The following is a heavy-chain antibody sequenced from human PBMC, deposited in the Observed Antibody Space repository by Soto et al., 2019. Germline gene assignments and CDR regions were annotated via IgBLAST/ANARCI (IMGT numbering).Heavy chain of an antibody. CDR3: AERYGGYGGLYYFDY. D-gene: IGHD5-12*01. CDR2: INHSGST. J-gene: IGHJ4*02. CDR1: GGSFSGYY. V-gene: IGHV4-34*01. Sequence: SETLSLTCAVYGGSFSGYYWSWIRQPPGKGLEWIGEINHSGSTNYNPPLKSRVTISVDTSKNQFSLKLSSVTAADTAVYYCAERYGGYGGLYYFDYWGQGTLVTVSS.